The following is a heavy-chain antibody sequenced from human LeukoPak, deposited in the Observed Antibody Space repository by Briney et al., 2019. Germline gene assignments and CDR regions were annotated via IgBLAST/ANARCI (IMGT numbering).Heavy chain of an antibody. CDR3: ARAPRRYSSSWYFDY. V-gene: IGHV4-39*07. Sequence: PSETLSLTCTVSGGTISSSSYYWGWIRQPPGKGLEWIGSIYYSGSTYYNPSLKSRVTISVDTSKNQFSLKLSSVTAADTAVYYCARAPRRYSSSWYFDYWGQGTLVTVSS. CDR2: IYYSGST. D-gene: IGHD6-13*01. J-gene: IGHJ4*02. CDR1: GGTISSSSYY.